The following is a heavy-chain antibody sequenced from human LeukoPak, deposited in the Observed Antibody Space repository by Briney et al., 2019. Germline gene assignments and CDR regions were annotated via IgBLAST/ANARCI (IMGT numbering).Heavy chain of an antibody. J-gene: IGHJ4*02. V-gene: IGHV3-21*01. Sequence: GGSLRLSCAASGFTFNSYSMNWVRQAPGKGLEWVSSISSSSSYIYYADSVKGRFTISRDNAKNSLYLQMNSLRAEDTAVYYCARVRNSGYDFVFFGDLYYFDYWGQGTLVTVSS. CDR1: GFTFNSYS. D-gene: IGHD5-12*01. CDR2: ISSSSSYI. CDR3: ARVRNSGYDFVFFGDLYYFDY.